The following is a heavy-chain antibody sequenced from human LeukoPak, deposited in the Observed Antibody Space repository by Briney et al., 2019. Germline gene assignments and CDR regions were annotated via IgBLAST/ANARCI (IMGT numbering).Heavy chain of an antibody. V-gene: IGHV3-23*01. CDR3: VKSRFGELSD. CDR1: GFTFSSYA. CDR2: LTSSGGSI. J-gene: IGHJ4*02. Sequence: GGSLRLSCAASGFTFSSYAMSWVRQAPGKGLEWASALTSSGGSIYYADSVKGRFTISRDNSKNTLYLQMISLRAEDTAAYYCVKSRFGELSDWGQGTLVTVSS. D-gene: IGHD3-10*01.